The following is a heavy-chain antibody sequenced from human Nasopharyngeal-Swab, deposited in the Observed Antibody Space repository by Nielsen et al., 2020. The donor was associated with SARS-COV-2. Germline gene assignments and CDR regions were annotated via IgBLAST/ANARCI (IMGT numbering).Heavy chain of an antibody. J-gene: IGHJ3*02. CDR3: AKWWSVPSGDI. Sequence: GESLKISCAASGFTFSSYAMSWVRQAPGKGLEWVSAISGSGGSTYYADSVKGRFTISRGNSKNTLYLQMNSLRAEDTAVYYCAKWWSVPSGDIWGQGTMVTVSS. CDR2: ISGSGGST. V-gene: IGHV3-23*01. CDR1: GFTFSSYA. D-gene: IGHD2-15*01.